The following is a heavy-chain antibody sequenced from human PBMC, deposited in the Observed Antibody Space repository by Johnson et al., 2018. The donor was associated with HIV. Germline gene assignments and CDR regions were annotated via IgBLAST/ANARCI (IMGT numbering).Heavy chain of an antibody. CDR3: AKLDVSLDAFDI. CDR1: GFTFSYYG. Sequence: QVQLVESGGGVVQPGGSLRLFCAASGFTFSYYGMHWVRQAPGKGLEWVSFIRFDGSNEYYADSVKGRFTISRDNSKYTLYLQMNSLRAEDTAVYYCAKLDVSLDAFDIWGQGTMVTVSS. J-gene: IGHJ3*02. CDR2: IRFDGSNE. D-gene: IGHD5/OR15-5a*01. V-gene: IGHV3-30*02.